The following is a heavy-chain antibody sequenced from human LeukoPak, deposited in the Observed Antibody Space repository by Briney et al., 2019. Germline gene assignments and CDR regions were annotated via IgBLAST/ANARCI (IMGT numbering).Heavy chain of an antibody. V-gene: IGHV4-59*12. CDR2: IYYSGST. Sequence: SETLSLTCTVSGGSISSYYWSWIRQPPGKGLEWIGYIYYSGSTNYNPSLKSRVTMSVDTSKNQFSLKLSSVTAADTAVYYCARDNSDGTDHSWWFDPWGQGTLVTVSS. D-gene: IGHD2-15*01. CDR3: ARDNSDGTDHSWWFDP. J-gene: IGHJ5*02. CDR1: GGSISSYY.